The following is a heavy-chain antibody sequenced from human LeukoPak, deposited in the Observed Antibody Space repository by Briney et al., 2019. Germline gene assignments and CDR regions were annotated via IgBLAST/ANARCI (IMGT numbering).Heavy chain of an antibody. CDR1: GYRFTGYY. Sequence: ASVTVSCKTSGYRFTGYYLHWVRQAPGQGLEWMGWMNPKSGATDYARKFQGRVTMTRDTSISTAYMELTRLRSDDTAVYFCARGSDYDDYFYMDFWGKGTTVTVSS. CDR2: MNPKSGAT. V-gene: IGHV1-2*02. J-gene: IGHJ6*03. CDR3: ARGSDYDDYFYMDF.